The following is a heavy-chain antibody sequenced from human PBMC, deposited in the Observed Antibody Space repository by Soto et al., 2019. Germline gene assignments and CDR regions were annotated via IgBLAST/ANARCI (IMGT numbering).Heavy chain of an antibody. CDR3: ARWTYCGGDCYWLDL. J-gene: IGHJ4*02. V-gene: IGHV4-59*01. CDR1: GGSISSYY. CDR2: IYNSGRGST. D-gene: IGHD2-21*02. Sequence: PSETLSLTCTVSGGSISSYYWSWIRQPPGKGLEWIGFIYNSGRGSTGSNPSLSSRVTFSIETSKNQFSLKLDSVTAADTAIYYCARWTYCGGDCYWLDLWGQGTLVTVSS.